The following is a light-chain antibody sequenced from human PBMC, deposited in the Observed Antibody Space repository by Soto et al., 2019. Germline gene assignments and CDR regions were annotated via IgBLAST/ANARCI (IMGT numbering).Light chain of an antibody. Sequence: DIQMTQSPSSLSASVGDRVNITCRASQSISSYLNWYQQKPGKAPKLLIYAASSLQSGVPSRFSGSGSGTDFNLTISSLQPEYCATYYCQQSYSTLITFGPGTKVDIK. V-gene: IGKV1-39*01. J-gene: IGKJ3*01. CDR1: QSISSY. CDR2: AAS. CDR3: QQSYSTLIT.